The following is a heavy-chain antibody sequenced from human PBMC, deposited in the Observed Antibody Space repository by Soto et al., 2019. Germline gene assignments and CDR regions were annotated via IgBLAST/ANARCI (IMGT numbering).Heavy chain of an antibody. J-gene: IGHJ6*02. CDR2: ISSSSSTI. CDR3: ARDRSDFWSGYSEYGMDV. Sequence: GGSLRLSCAASGFTFSSYSMNWVRQAPGKGLEWVSYISSSSSTIYYADSVKGRFTISRDNAKNSLYLQMNSLRDEDTAVYYCARDRSDFWSGYSEYGMDVWGQGTTVTVSS. CDR1: GFTFSSYS. D-gene: IGHD3-3*01. V-gene: IGHV3-48*02.